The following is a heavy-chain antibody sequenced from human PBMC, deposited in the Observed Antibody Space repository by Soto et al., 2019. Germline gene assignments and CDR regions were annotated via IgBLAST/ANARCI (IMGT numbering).Heavy chain of an antibody. CDR1: GGTFSSYA. D-gene: IGHD3-22*01. V-gene: IGHV1-69*13. CDR3: AREKTYYYDSSGYYSFDY. CDR2: IIPIFGTA. J-gene: IGHJ4*02. Sequence: ASVKVSCKASGGTFSSYAISWVRQAPGQGLEWMGGIIPIFGTANYAQKFQGRVTITADESTSTAYMELSSLRSEDTAGYYCAREKTYYYDSSGYYSFDYWGQGTLVTVSS.